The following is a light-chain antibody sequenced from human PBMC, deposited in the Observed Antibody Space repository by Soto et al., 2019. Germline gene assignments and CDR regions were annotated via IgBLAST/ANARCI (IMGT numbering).Light chain of an antibody. CDR1: QSLAYSDGNTY. CDR3: LQGTHWPPYT. V-gene: IGKV2-30*01. J-gene: IGKJ2*01. CDR2: KVS. Sequence: DVVMTQSPLSLPVTLGQPASISCRSSQSLAYSDGNTYLNWFQQRPGQSPRRLIYKVSNRDSGVPDRFIGSGSATDFTLKISRVEAEDVGVYYCLQGTHWPPYTLGQGTKLEIK.